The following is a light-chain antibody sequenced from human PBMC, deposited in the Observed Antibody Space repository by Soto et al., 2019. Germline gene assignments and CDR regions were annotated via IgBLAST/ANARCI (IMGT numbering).Light chain of an antibody. CDR3: LQNYNYPWT. CDR2: KAS. J-gene: IGKJ1*01. V-gene: IGKV1-5*03. CDR1: QTISSW. Sequence: DIQMTQSPSTLSGSVGDRVTITCRASQTISSWLAWYQQKPGKAPKLLIYKASTLKSGVPSRFSGSGSGTGFTLTISSLQPEDVATYYCLQNYNYPWTFGQGTKVET.